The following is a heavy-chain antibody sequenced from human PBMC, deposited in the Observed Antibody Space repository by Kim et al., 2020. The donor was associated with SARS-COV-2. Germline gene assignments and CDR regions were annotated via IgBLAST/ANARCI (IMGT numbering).Heavy chain of an antibody. CDR3: ARDVGEIRDRWKRELSWFDP. V-gene: IGHV4-39*07. CDR1: GGSISSSSYY. CDR2: IYYSGST. Sequence: SETLSLTCTVSGGSISSSSYYWGWIRQPPGKGLEWIGSIYYSGSTYYNPSLKSRVTISVDTSKNQFSLKLSSVTAADTAVYYCARDVGEIRDRWKRELSWFDPWGQGTLVTVSS. J-gene: IGHJ5*02. D-gene: IGHD1-26*01.